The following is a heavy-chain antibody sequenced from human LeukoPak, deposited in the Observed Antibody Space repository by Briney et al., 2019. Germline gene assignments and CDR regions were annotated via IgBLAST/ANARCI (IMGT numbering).Heavy chain of an antibody. CDR3: ARSRYGSGTHPYYFDY. V-gene: IGHV4-59*08. CDR2: FXXXGST. Sequence: PSETLSLTCTVSGGAISSYFXSXVXQPPXXXXXXXAYFXXXGSTNYXPSXXSRVTISGDTNKHHFSLKLTSVTAADTAVYYCARSRYGSGTHPYYFDYWGQGTLVTVSS. J-gene: IGHJ4*02. D-gene: IGHD3-10*01. CDR1: GGAISSYF.